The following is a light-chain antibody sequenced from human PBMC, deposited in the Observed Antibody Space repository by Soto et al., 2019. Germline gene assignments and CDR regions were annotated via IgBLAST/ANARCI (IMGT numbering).Light chain of an antibody. J-gene: IGKJ1*01. V-gene: IGKV1-5*03. CDR2: KAS. Sequence: DRQSTPSPSTLSGSVVYRSPITGRASQTISSWLAWYQQKPGKAPKLLIYKASTLKSGVPSRFSGSGSGTEFTLTISSLQPDDFATYYCQHYNSYSEAFGQGTTVDIK. CDR1: QTISSW. CDR3: QHYNSYSEA.